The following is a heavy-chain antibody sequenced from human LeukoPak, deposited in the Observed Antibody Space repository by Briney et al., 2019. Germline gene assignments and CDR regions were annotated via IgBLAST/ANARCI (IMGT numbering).Heavy chain of an antibody. CDR1: GYTFTNND. Sequence: ASVKVSCKASGYTFTNNDINWVRQATGQGREWMGWLRPSSGMTEFAQKFQGRVTMTRDTSMSTAYMELTSLTSADTALCYCARGRVGFDYWGQGTLVTVSS. CDR3: ARGRVGFDY. CDR2: LRPSSGMT. V-gene: IGHV1-8*01. J-gene: IGHJ4*02. D-gene: IGHD1-26*01.